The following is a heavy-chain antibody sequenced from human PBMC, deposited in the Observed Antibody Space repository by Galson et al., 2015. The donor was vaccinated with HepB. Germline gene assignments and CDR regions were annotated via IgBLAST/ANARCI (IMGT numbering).Heavy chain of an antibody. Sequence: VKPTQTLTLTCTFSGFSLSTSGVGVGWIRQPPGKALEWLALIYWNDGKRYSPPLRSRLTITKDTSKNQVVLTVTNMDPVDTATYYCARRRVGGGTDWYDPWGQGTLVTVSS. V-gene: IGHV2-5*01. CDR1: GFSLSTSGVG. CDR3: ARRRVGGGTDWYDP. D-gene: IGHD3-16*01. J-gene: IGHJ5*02. CDR2: IYWNDGK.